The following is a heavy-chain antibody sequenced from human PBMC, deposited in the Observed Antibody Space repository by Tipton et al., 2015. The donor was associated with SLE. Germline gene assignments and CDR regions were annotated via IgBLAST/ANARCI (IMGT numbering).Heavy chain of an antibody. Sequence: TLSLTCAVYGGSFSGYYWSWIRQPPGKGLEWIGEINHSGSTNYNPSLKSRVTISVDTSKNQFSLNLNSVTAADTAVYYCARSSPYLKYGDPMFFFVYWGPGTLVTVSS. J-gene: IGHJ4*02. CDR1: GGSFSGYY. D-gene: IGHD4-17*01. CDR2: INHSGST. CDR3: ARSSPYLKYGDPMFFFVY. V-gene: IGHV4-34*01.